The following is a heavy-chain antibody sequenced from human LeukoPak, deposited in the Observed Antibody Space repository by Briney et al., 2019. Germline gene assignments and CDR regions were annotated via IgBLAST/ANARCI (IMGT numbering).Heavy chain of an antibody. CDR1: GFTFTTYG. CDR3: ASYSGSYYAAFDI. V-gene: IGHV3-30*03. J-gene: IGHJ3*02. CDR2: IASNGGSE. D-gene: IGHD1-26*01. Sequence: GGSLRLSCAASGFTFTTYGLHWVRQAPGKGLEWVAAIASNGGSEYYADSVKGRFTISRDNAKKSLYLQMNSLRAEDTAVYYCASYSGSYYAAFDIWGQGTMVTVSS.